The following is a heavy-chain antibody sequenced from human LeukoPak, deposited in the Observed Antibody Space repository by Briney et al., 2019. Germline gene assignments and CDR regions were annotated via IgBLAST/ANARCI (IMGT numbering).Heavy chain of an antibody. CDR2: IYSGGST. D-gene: IGHD6-13*01. J-gene: IGHJ4*02. V-gene: IGHV3-66*01. Sequence: GGSLRLSCATSGFTFSSNGMHWVRQAPGKGLERVSVIYSGGSTYYADSVKGRFTISRDNSKNTLYLQMNSLRAEDTAVYYCARGAVAAADAFFDQWGQGTLVTVSS. CDR3: ARGAVAAADAFFDQ. CDR1: GFTFSSNG.